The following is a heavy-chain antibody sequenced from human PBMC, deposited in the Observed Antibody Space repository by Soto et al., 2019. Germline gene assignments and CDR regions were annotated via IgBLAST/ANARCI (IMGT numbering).Heavy chain of an antibody. Sequence: SETLSLTCTVSGGSISTYYWNWIRLSPGKGLEWIGYIYRTGSTHYNPSLNGRVAISLDTSRKRFSLKLNSVTAADTAVYFCARQIGDDPFDIWGQGTMVTVSS. V-gene: IGHV4-4*09. CDR1: GGSISTYY. CDR3: ARQIGDDPFDI. D-gene: IGHD3-3*01. CDR2: IYRTGST. J-gene: IGHJ3*02.